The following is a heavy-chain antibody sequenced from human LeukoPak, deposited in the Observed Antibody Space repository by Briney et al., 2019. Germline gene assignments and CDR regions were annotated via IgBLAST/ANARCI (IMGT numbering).Heavy chain of an antibody. CDR1: GASISSGPYY. V-gene: IGHV4-31*03. CDR2: IYNTGST. CDR3: ARDRGTYWYFDL. J-gene: IGHJ2*01. Sequence: PSETLSLTCTVSGASISSGPYYWAWFRQHPGKGLEWIGYIYNTGSTHFNPSLKSRLTIFLDMSSNQVSLNLRSVTAADTAVYYCARDRGTYWYFDLWGRGTPVTVSS. D-gene: IGHD3-10*01.